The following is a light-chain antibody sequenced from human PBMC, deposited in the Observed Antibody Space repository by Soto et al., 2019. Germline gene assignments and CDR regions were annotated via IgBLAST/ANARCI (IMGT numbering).Light chain of an antibody. CDR3: SSYTDSNTVL. CDR1: SSDVGAYNY. J-gene: IGLJ2*01. CDR2: EVA. V-gene: IGLV2-14*01. Sequence: QSALTQPASVSGSPGQSITISCTRTSSDVGAYNYVSWYQHHPGKAPKLIIYEVANRPSGVSNRFSGSKSGNTASLTISGLQAEDEADYYCSSYTDSNTVLFGGGTQLTVL.